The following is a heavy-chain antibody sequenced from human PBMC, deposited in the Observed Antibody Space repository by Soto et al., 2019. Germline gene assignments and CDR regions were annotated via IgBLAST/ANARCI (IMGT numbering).Heavy chain of an antibody. D-gene: IGHD1-26*01. CDR3: ARGLISGSHYSGGWYYFDS. Sequence: SETLSLTCAVYGESFSGYIWTWIRPTPGKGPQWIGQINHSGSANYNPSLKSRVTISVHTSNSQFSLELGSVTAADTAVYYCARGLISGSHYSGGWYYFDSWGQGTQVTVSS. CDR1: GESFSGYI. CDR2: INHSGSA. J-gene: IGHJ4*02. V-gene: IGHV4-34*01.